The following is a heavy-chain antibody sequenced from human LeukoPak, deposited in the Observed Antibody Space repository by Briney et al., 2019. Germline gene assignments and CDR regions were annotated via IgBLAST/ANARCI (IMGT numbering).Heavy chain of an antibody. CDR3: VKEQQPWNYGDFTFDY. V-gene: IGHV3-53*05. J-gene: IGHJ4*02. CDR2: IYSGGST. Sequence: PGGSLRLSCAASGFTVSSNYMSWVRQAPGKGLEWVSVIYSGGSTYYADSVKGRFTISRDNSKNTLYLQMSSLRAEDTAVYYCVKEQQPWNYGDFTFDYWGQGTLGTVSS. D-gene: IGHD4-17*01. CDR1: GFTVSSNY.